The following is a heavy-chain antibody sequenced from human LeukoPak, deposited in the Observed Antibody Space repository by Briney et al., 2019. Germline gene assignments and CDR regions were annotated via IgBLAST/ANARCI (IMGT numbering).Heavy chain of an antibody. D-gene: IGHD3-10*01. V-gene: IGHV3-48*03. CDR2: ISSSGSTI. CDR1: GFTFSSYE. CDR3: AVYYGSGSYYKGRDDYYYYGMDV. Sequence: GGSLRLSCAASGFTFSSYEMNWVRQAPGKGLEWVSYISSSGSTIYYADSVKGRFTISRDNAKNSLYLQMNSLRAEDTAVCYCAVYYGSGSYYKGRDDYYYYGMDVWGKGTTVTVSS. J-gene: IGHJ6*04.